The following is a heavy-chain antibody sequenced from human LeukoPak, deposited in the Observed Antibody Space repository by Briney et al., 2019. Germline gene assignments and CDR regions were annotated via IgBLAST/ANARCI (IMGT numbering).Heavy chain of an antibody. CDR3: VGGGDWLPEY. CDR2: IYYSGST. Sequence: SETLSLTCTVSGASLSGKLWSWIRHSPGNGLEWIGLIYYSGSTKFNPSLKSRVAMSVDPSNNQFSLSLNSVTTTDTAVYFCVGGGDWLPEYWGHGTQVIVSS. D-gene: IGHD3/OR15-3a*01. J-gene: IGHJ4*01. V-gene: IGHV4-59*01. CDR1: GASLSGKL.